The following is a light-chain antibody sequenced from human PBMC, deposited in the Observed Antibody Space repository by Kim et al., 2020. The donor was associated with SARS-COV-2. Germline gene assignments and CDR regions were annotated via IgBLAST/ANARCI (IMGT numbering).Light chain of an antibody. J-gene: IGKJ2*01. CDR1: QSVSSN. V-gene: IGKV3-15*01. CDR2: GAS. Sequence: EIVMTQSPATLSVSPGERATLSCRASQSVSSNLAWYQQKPGQAPRLLIYGASTRATGIPGMFSGSGSGTEFTLTISSLQSEDLAVYYCQQYYNWPPYTFGQGTKLEIK. CDR3: QQYYNWPPYT.